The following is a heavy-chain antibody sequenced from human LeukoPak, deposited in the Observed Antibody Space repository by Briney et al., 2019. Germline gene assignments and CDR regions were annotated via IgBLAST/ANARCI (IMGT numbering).Heavy chain of an antibody. V-gene: IGHV4-59*08. CDR2: IADSGIT. CDR1: GGAIGSYH. Sequence: SETLSLTCTVSGGAIGSYHWSWIRQPPGEGLEWIGYIADSGITNYDPSLESRVTISADASTNEVSLRLTSVTAADTAVHYCARHRSPYYNGLGVWGQGTTVTVSS. J-gene: IGHJ6*02. CDR3: ARHRSPYYNGLGV. D-gene: IGHD3-10*01.